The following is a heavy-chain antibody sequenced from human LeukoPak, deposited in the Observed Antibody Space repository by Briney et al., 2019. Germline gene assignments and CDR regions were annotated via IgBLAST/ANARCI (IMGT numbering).Heavy chain of an antibody. V-gene: IGHV1-2*02. J-gene: IGHJ4*02. CDR1: GYTFTVYY. D-gene: IGHD3-22*01. CDR2: INPNSGGT. CDR3: ARDDLSKYYYDSSGEVY. Sequence: ASVKVSCKASGYTFTVYYMHWVRQAPGQGLEWMGWINPNSGGTNYAQKVQGRVTMTRDTSISTAYMELSRLRYDDTAVYYCARDDLSKYYYDSSGEVYWGQGTLVTVSS.